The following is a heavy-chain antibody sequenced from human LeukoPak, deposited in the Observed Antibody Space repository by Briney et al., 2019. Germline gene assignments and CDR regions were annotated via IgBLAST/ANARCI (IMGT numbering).Heavy chain of an antibody. CDR2: INYSGNT. Sequence: SETLSLTCAVSGGSISSSSYYWGWVRQPPGKGLEWIGTINYSGNTYYNPSLKSRVTISVDTSKSQFSLKLSSVTAADTAVYYCARRKTGTMEDYWGQGTLVTVS. V-gene: IGHV4-39*01. J-gene: IGHJ4*02. CDR1: GGSISSSSYY. CDR3: ARRKTGTMEDY. D-gene: IGHD1-7*01.